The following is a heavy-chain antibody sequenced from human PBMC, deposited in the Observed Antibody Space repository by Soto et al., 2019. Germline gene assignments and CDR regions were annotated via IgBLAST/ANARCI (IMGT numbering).Heavy chain of an antibody. CDR3: ARTSTVTTTSYYYYGMDV. Sequence: PSETLSLTCTVSGGSISSYYWSWIRQPAGKGLEWIGRIYTSGSTNYNPSLKSRVTMSVDTSKNQFSLKLSSVTAADTAVYYCARTSTVTTTSYYYYGMDVWGQGTTVTVS. J-gene: IGHJ6*02. D-gene: IGHD4-17*01. CDR2: IYTSGST. CDR1: GGSISSYY. V-gene: IGHV4-4*07.